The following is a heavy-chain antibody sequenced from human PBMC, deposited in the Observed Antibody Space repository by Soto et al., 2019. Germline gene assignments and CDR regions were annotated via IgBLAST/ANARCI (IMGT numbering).Heavy chain of an antibody. V-gene: IGHV1-18*01. CDR3: GREGYYSGSGSYSPPRYYGMDV. Sequence: QVQLVPSGAEVKKPGASVKVSCKASGYSFTTYGISWVRQAPGQGLEWMGWVSDYNGNTNYEKKFQGKVTMTTHTSTRTAYMELQSLRSDDTAVYYCGREGYYSGSGSYSPPRYYGMDVWGQGTTVTVS. CDR1: GYSFTTYG. D-gene: IGHD3-10*01. CDR2: VSDYNGNT. J-gene: IGHJ6*02.